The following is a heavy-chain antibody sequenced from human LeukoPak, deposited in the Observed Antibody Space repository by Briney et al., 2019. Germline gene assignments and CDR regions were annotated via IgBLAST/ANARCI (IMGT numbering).Heavy chain of an antibody. CDR3: ARDPIYSSGWYQHYYFDY. V-gene: IGHV3-30*01. CDR2: ISYDGSNK. CDR1: GFTFSSYA. Sequence: GRSLRLSCAASGFTFSSYAMHWVRQAPGKGLEWVAVISYDGSNKYYADSVKGRFTISRDNSKNTLYLQMNSLRAEDTAVYYCARDPIYSSGWYQHYYFDYWAREPWSPSPQ. J-gene: IGHJ4*02. D-gene: IGHD6-19*01.